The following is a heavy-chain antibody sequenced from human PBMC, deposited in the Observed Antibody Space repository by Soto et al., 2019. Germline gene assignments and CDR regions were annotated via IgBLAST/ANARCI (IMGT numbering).Heavy chain of an antibody. CDR1: GVSISSYF. D-gene: IGHD3-10*01. CDR2: IYTSGTT. CDR3: AGLGMGGLRGVYYYYGLDV. Sequence: SETVSLTCTVSGVSISSYFLTWIRQAAGKGLEWIGRIYTSGTTNYNPSLKSRVTMSVDTSKKQVSLKLTSVTVADTAVYFCAGLGMGGLRGVYYYYGLDVWGQGTTVTVSS. J-gene: IGHJ6*02. V-gene: IGHV4-4*07.